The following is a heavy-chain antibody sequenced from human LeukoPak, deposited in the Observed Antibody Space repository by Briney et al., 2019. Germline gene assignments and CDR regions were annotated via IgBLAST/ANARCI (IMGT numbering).Heavy chain of an antibody. V-gene: IGHV5-51*01. CDR3: ARRRYYYDSSGYHFDY. CDR2: MYPGDSQT. D-gene: IGHD3-22*01. J-gene: IGHJ4*02. Sequence: GESLKISCKGSGYSFTSYWIAWLRQMPGKGLEWMGIMYPGDSQTRYSPSFQGQVTISADKSISTAYLQWSRLEASDTAMYYSARRRYYYDSSGYHFDYWGQGTLVTVSS. CDR1: GYSFTSYW.